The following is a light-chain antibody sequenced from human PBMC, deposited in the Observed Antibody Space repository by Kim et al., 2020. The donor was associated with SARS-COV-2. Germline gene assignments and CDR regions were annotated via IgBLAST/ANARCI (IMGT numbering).Light chain of an antibody. CDR2: WAS. Sequence: DIVMTQSPDSLAVSLGERATINCKSSQSVLYSSNNKNSVAWYQQKPGQPPTLLIYWASTRESGVPDRFSGSGSGTDFTLTISCLQAEDVAVYYCHQYYSTPYTFGQGTKLEI. J-gene: IGKJ2*01. V-gene: IGKV4-1*01. CDR3: HQYYSTPYT. CDR1: QSVLYSSNNKNS.